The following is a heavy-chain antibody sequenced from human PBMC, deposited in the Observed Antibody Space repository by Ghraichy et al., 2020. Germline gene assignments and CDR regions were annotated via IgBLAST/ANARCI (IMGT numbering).Heavy chain of an antibody. D-gene: IGHD2-2*01. CDR1: GHSISSAHY. Sequence: SETLSLTCVVSGHSISSAHYWGWIRQTSGRGLEWIGIIYHTGSTHYNPSLKSRVTISIDTSKNQFSLKMTTVTAADTAVYYCARGAFCSGSTCNNWFDPWGQGTLVTVSS. V-gene: IGHV4-38-2*01. CDR3: ARGAFCSGSTCNNWFDP. CDR2: IYHTGST. J-gene: IGHJ5*02.